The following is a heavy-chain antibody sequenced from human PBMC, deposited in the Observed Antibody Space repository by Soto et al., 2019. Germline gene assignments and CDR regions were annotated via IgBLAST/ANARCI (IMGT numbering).Heavy chain of an antibody. D-gene: IGHD2-21*02. CDR1: GFSLSNARVC. J-gene: IGHJ6*02. CDR3: ARTRVRPHQRDDYGMDV. Sequence: QVTLKESGPVLVNPTETLTLICTVSGFSLSNARVCVSWIRHPPGKALEWLAHIFSNDEKSYSTSLKSRLTIAQDTSKSQVGLTMTNMDPVDTATYYCARTRVRPHQRDDYGMDVWGQGTTVTVSS. V-gene: IGHV2-26*01. CDR2: IFSNDEK.